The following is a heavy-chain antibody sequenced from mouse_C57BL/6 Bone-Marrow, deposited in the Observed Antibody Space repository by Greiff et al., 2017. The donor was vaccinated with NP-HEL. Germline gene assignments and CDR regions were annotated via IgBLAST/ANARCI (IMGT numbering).Heavy chain of an antibody. CDR1: GYTFTSYG. D-gene: IGHD1-1*01. Sequence: VKLVESGAELARPGASVKLSCKASGYTFTSYGISWVKQRTGQGLEWIGEIYPRSGNTYYNEQFKGKATLTADKSSSTAYMELRSLTSEDSAGYFCAIGIYYYGSRYFDVWGTGTTVTVSS. CDR2: IYPRSGNT. J-gene: IGHJ1*03. CDR3: AIGIYYYGSRYFDV. V-gene: IGHV1-81*01.